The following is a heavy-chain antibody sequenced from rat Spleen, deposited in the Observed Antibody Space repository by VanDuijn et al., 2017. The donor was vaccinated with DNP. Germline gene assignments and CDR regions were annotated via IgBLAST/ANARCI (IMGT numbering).Heavy chain of an antibody. D-gene: IGHD1-11*01. CDR2: INKDSSTI. V-gene: IGHV4-2*01. CDR1: GFTFSNYW. J-gene: IGHJ2*01. CDR3: AKGPNYGGWSDYFDY. Sequence: EVQLAESGGGLVQPGRSLQLSCVASGFTFSNYWMGWVRQAPGKGLEWIGQINKDSSTISYSPSLKDKLTISRDSAQNTLYLQMSKVGSEDTAIYYCAKGPNYGGWSDYFDYWGQGVMVTVSS.